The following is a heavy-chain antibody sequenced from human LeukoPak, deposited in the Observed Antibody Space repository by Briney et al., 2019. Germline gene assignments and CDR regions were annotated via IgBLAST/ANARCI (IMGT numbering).Heavy chain of an antibody. CDR1: GGSFSGYY. Sequence: SETLSLTCAVYGGSFSGYYWSWIRQPPGKGLEWIGEINHTGSTNYNPSLKSRVSISVDTSKNQFSLKLTSVTAADTAVYYCARGLPTNTWGQGTPVTVSS. V-gene: IGHV4-34*01. CDR3: ARGLPTNT. D-gene: IGHD5-12*01. J-gene: IGHJ5*02. CDR2: INHTGST.